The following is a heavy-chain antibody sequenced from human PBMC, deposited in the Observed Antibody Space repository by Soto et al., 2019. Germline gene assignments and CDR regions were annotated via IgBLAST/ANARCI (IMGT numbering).Heavy chain of an antibody. Sequence: SETLSLTCTVSGGSISSSSYYWGWIRQPPGKGLEWIGSIYYSGSTYYNPSLKSRVTISVDTSKNQFSLKLSSVTAADTAVYYCARNTLVAPPQSPYYYYYGMDVWGQGTTVTVSS. V-gene: IGHV4-39*01. CDR1: GGSISSSSYY. D-gene: IGHD6-6*01. CDR2: IYYSGST. J-gene: IGHJ6*02. CDR3: ARNTLVAPPQSPYYYYYGMDV.